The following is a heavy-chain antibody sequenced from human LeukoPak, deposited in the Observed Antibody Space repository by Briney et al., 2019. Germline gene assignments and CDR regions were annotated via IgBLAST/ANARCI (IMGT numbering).Heavy chain of an antibody. Sequence: ASVKVSCKASGGTFSSYAISWVRQAPGQGLEWMGGIIPTFGTANYAQKFQGRVTITADESTSTAYMELSSLRSEDTAVYYCARDLGWRHYYYYGMDDWGQGTTVTVSS. V-gene: IGHV1-69*13. CDR1: GGTFSSYA. D-gene: IGHD2-15*01. CDR2: IIPTFGTA. CDR3: ARDLGWRHYYYYGMDD. J-gene: IGHJ6*02.